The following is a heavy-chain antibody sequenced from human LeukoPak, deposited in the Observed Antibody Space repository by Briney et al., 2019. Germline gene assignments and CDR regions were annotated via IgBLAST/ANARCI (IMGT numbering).Heavy chain of an antibody. Sequence: SETLSLTCAVSGDSISSGGYSWSWIRQPPGKGLEWIGYIYHSGTTYYNPSLKSRVTISVDTSKNQFSLKLSSVTAADTAVYYCAGLRRLRFPFDPWGQGTLVSVSS. CDR1: GDSISSGGYS. CDR2: IYHSGTT. J-gene: IGHJ5*02. V-gene: IGHV4-30-2*01. CDR3: AGLRRLRFPFDP. D-gene: IGHD3-3*01.